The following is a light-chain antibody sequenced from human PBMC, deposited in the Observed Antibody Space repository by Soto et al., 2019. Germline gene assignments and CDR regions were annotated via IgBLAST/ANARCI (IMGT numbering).Light chain of an antibody. Sequence: DIVLTQSPGTLSLSPGEGATLSCRASQSLGSTYLAWYQQKPGQAPRLLIYGASNRATGIPDRFSGSGSGTDFTFTISRLEPEDFAVYYCQQYGSSPITFGQGTRLEIK. CDR3: QQYGSSPIT. J-gene: IGKJ5*01. CDR2: GAS. V-gene: IGKV3-20*01. CDR1: QSLGSTY.